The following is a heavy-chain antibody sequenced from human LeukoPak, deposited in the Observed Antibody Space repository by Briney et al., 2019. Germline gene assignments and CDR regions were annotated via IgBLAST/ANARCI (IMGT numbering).Heavy chain of an antibody. D-gene: IGHD6-13*01. Sequence: SETLSLTCTVSGGSISSSGYYWGWIRQPPGKGLEWIGSIYHSGSTNYNPSLKSRVTISVDKSKNQFSLKLSSVTAADTAVYYCARAGENAYSSNPFDPWGQGTLVTVSS. CDR3: ARAGENAYSSNPFDP. CDR2: IYHSGST. V-gene: IGHV4-39*07. J-gene: IGHJ5*02. CDR1: GGSISSSGYY.